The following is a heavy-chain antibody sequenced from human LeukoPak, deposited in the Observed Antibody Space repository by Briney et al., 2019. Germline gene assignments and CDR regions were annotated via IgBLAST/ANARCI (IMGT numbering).Heavy chain of an antibody. V-gene: IGHV4-34*01. D-gene: IGHD6-19*01. CDR3: ARVRSQSPDYYYYYMDV. CDR2: INHSGST. CDR1: GGSFSGYY. J-gene: IGHJ6*03. Sequence: PSETLSLTCAVYGGSFSGYYWSWIRQPPGKGLEWIGEINHSGSTNYNPSLKSRVTISVDTSKNQFSLKLSSVTAADTAVYYCARVRSQSPDYYYYYMDVWGKGTTVTVSS.